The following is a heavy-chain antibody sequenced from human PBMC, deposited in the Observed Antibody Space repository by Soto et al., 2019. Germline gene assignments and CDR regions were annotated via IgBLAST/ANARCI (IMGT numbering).Heavy chain of an antibody. J-gene: IGHJ3*02. CDR1: GYTFTSYY. CDR3: ARGDRYCSSTSCYYSADVFDI. V-gene: IGHV1-46*03. Sequence: ASVKVSCKASGYTFTSYYMHWVRQAPGQGLEWMGIINPSGGSTSYAQKFQGRVTMTRDTSTSTVYMELSSLRSEDTAVYYCARGDRYCSSTSCYYSADVFDIWGQGTMVTVSS. CDR2: INPSGGST. D-gene: IGHD2-2*01.